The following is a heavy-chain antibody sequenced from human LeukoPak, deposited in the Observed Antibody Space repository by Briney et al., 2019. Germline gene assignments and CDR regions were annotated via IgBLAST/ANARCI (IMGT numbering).Heavy chain of an antibody. Sequence: GGSLRLSCTASGFTFRDVWMTWVRQAPGKGLEWVGRIQTISDGGTTDYAAFVRGRFTISRDHSKNTLYLQMNSLKTEDTAVYYCTSTLGYWGQGTLVTVSS. D-gene: IGHD3-16*01. CDR2: IQTISDGGTT. CDR3: TSTLGY. CDR1: GFTFRDVW. V-gene: IGHV3-15*01. J-gene: IGHJ4*02.